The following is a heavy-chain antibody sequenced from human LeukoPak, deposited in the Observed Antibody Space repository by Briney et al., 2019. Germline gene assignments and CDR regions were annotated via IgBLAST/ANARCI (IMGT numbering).Heavy chain of an antibody. D-gene: IGHD7-27*01. CDR1: GGSFSGYY. Sequence: SETLSLTCAVYGGSFSGYYWSWIRQPPGKGLEWIGEINHSGSTNYNPSLKSRVTISVDTSKNQFSLKLSSVTAADTAVYYCARVTGSIRYWGQGTLVTVSS. V-gene: IGHV4-34*01. CDR2: INHSGST. J-gene: IGHJ4*02. CDR3: ARVTGSIRY.